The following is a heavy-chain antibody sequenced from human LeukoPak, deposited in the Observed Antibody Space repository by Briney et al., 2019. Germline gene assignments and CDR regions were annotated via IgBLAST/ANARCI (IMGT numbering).Heavy chain of an antibody. D-gene: IGHD6-6*01. J-gene: IGHJ6*02. CDR3: ARDGSSFYYYYGMDV. Sequence: PSETLSLTCTVSGGSISSSSYYWGWIRRPPGKGLEWIGSIYYSGSTYYNPSLKSRVTISVDTSKNQFSLKLSSVTAADTAVYYCARDGSSFYYYYGMDVWGQGTTVTVSS. CDR2: IYYSGST. V-gene: IGHV4-39*02. CDR1: GGSISSSSYY.